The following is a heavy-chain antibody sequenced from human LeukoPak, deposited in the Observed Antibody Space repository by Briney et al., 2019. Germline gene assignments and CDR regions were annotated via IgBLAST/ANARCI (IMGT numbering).Heavy chain of an antibody. V-gene: IGHV1-69*05. CDR2: IIPIFGTA. CDR1: GGTFSSYA. Sequence: ASVKVSCKVSGGTFSSYAISWVRQAPGQGLEWMGGIIPIFGTANYAQKFQGRVTITTDESTSTAYMELSSLRSEDTAVYYCARERYGYLYYFDYWGQGTLVTVSS. J-gene: IGHJ4*02. D-gene: IGHD5-18*01. CDR3: ARERYGYLYYFDY.